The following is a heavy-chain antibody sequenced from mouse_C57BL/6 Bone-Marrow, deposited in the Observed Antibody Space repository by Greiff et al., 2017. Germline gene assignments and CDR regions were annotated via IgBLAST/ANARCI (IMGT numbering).Heavy chain of an antibody. J-gene: IGHJ1*03. CDR1: GYTFTSYW. D-gene: IGHD2-5*01. CDR2: IYPGSGST. CDR3: ARPYYSNYWYFDV. Sequence: QVQLQQPGAELVKPGASVKMSCKASGYTFTSYWITWVKQRPGQGLEWIGDIYPGSGSTNYNEKFKSKATLTVATSSSTAYMQLSSLPSEDSAVYYCARPYYSNYWYFDVWGTGTTVTVSS. V-gene: IGHV1-55*01.